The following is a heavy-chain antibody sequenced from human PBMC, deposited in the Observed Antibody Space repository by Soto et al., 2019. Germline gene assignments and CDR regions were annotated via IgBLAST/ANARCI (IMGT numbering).Heavy chain of an antibody. V-gene: IGHV1-2*02. D-gene: IGHD2-2*01. CDR1: GYTFTGYY. J-gene: IGHJ6*02. CDR3: ASRYCSSTSCYASYYYYGMDV. CDR2: INPNSGGT. Sequence: GASVKVSCKASGYTFTGYYMHWVRQAPGQGLEWMGWINPNSGGTNYAQKFQGRVTMTRDTSISTAYMELSRLRSDDTAVYYCASRYCSSTSCYASYYYYGMDVWGQGTTVTVSS.